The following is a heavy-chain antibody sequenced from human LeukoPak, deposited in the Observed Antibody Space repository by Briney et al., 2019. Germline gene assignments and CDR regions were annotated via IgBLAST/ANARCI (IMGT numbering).Heavy chain of an antibody. Sequence: PGGSLRLSCAASGFTFSSSAMSWVRQAPGKGLEWGSAISNNVGYTYYADSVQGRFTISRDNSKSTLCLQMNSLRSDDTAVYYCARDRGPPVLGYDFWSGYPPYYYYGMDVWGQRTTVTVSS. CDR3: ARDRGPPVLGYDFWSGYPPYYYYGMDV. CDR2: ISNNVGYT. D-gene: IGHD3-3*01. V-gene: IGHV3-23*01. J-gene: IGHJ6*02. CDR1: GFTFSSSA.